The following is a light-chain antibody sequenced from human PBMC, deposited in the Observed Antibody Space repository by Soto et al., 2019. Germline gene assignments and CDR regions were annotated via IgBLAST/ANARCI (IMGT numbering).Light chain of an antibody. J-gene: IGLJ1*01. V-gene: IGLV2-11*01. CDR1: SSDVGGYNY. Sequence: QSALTQPASVSGSPGQSITISCTGTSSDVGGYNYVSWYQQHPGKAPKLMIYAVTDRPSGVPDRFSGSKSGNTASLTISGLQSEDEADYYCCSFAGNYTYVFGTGTKVTVL. CDR3: CSFAGNYTYV. CDR2: AVT.